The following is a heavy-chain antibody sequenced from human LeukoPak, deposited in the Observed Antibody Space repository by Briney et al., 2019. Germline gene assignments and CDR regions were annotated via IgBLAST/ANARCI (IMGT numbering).Heavy chain of an antibody. J-gene: IGHJ4*02. Sequence: GGSLRLSCAASGFTFSSYSMNWVRQAPGKGLEWVAAISTTSGNIYYADSVKGRFTISRDNAKNALYLQMNSLRVEDTALYYCARRAPSHDFDDWGQGTLVTVSS. V-gene: IGHV3-21*01. CDR3: ARRAPSHDFDD. CDR1: GFTFSSYS. CDR2: ISTTSGNI.